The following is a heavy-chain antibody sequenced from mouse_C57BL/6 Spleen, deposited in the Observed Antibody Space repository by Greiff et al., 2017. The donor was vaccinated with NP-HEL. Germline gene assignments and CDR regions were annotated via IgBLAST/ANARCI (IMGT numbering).Heavy chain of an antibody. CDR3: ARPYYGSGYWYFDV. J-gene: IGHJ1*03. V-gene: IGHV1-18*01. CDR1: GYTFTDYN. CDR2: INPNNGGT. D-gene: IGHD1-1*01. Sequence: VQLQQSGPELVKPGASVKIPCKASGYTFTDYNMDWVKQSHGKSLEWIGDINPNNGGTIYNQKFKGKATLTVDKSSSTAYMELRSLTSEDTAVYYCARPYYGSGYWYFDVWGTGTTVTVSS.